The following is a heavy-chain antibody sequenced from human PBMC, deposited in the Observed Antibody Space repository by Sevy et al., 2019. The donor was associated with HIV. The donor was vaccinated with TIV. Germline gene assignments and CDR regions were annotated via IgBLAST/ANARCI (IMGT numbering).Heavy chain of an antibody. CDR3: ARDRAQLVYKPTMGNYYYYYMDV. Sequence: ASVKVSCKASGYTFTSYYMHWVRQAPGQGLEWMGIINPSGGSTSYAQKFQGRVTMTRDTSTSTVYMELSSLRSEDTAVYYCARDRAQLVYKPTMGNYYYYYMDVWGKGTTVTVSS. J-gene: IGHJ6*03. V-gene: IGHV1-46*03. CDR1: GYTFTSYY. CDR2: INPSGGST. D-gene: IGHD3-10*01.